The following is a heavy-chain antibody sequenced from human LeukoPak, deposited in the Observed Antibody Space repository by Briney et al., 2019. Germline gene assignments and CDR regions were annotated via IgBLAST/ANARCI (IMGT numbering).Heavy chain of an antibody. V-gene: IGHV4-4*07. CDR3: ARGSGRYRRFRATDFDP. D-gene: IGHD3-3*01. CDR2: IYTSGST. CDR1: GGSISSYY. Sequence: SSETLCLTCTVSGGSISSYYWSWIRQPAGKGLEWIGRIYTSGSTNYNPSLKSRVTMSVDTSKNQFSLKLSSVTAADTAVYYCARGSGRYRRFRATDFDPWGQGTLVTVSS. J-gene: IGHJ5*02.